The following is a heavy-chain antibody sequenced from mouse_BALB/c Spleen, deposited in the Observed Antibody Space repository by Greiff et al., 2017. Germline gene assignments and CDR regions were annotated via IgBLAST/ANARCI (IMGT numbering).Heavy chain of an antibody. J-gene: IGHJ3*01. CDR2: IWGDGST. D-gene: IGHD2-4*01. CDR3: ARGNDYDGAWFAY. Sequence: VQLQQSGPGLVAPSQSLSITCTVSGFSLTGYGVNWVRQPPGKGLEWLGMIWGDGSTDYNSALKSRLSISKDNSKSQVFLKMNSLQTDDTARYYCARGNDYDGAWFAYWGQGTLVTVSA. V-gene: IGHV2-6-7*01. CDR1: GFSLTGYG.